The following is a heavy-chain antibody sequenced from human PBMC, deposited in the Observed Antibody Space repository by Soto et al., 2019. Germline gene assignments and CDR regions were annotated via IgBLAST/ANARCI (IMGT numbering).Heavy chain of an antibody. Sequence: VQLVESGGGLVQPGGSLKLSCAASGFTFSGSAMHWVRQASGKGLEWVGRIRSKANSYATAYAASVKGRFTISRDDSKNTAYLQMNSLKAEDTAVYYCTRQYHGSGAYWYFDLWGRGTLVTVSS. D-gene: IGHD3-10*01. CDR2: IRSKANSYAT. V-gene: IGHV3-73*02. CDR1: GFTFSGSA. CDR3: TRQYHGSGAYWYFDL. J-gene: IGHJ2*01.